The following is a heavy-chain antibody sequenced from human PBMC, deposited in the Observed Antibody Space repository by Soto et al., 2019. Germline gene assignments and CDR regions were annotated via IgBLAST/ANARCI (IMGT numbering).Heavy chain of an antibody. CDR2: IYHSGST. J-gene: IGHJ6*02. CDR1: GGSISSSNG. D-gene: IGHD2-2*01. CDR3: ARDVPAATSYGMDV. V-gene: IGHV4-4*02. Sequence: SESLSLTCAVSGGSISSSNGGSWVRQPPGKGLEWIGEIYHSGSTNYNPSLKSRVTISVDKSKNQFSLKLSSVTAADTAVYYCARDVPAATSYGMDVWGQGTTVTVSS.